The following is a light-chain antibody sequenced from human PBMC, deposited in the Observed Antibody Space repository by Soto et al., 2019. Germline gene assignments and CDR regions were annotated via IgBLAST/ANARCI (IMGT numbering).Light chain of an antibody. V-gene: IGKV3-20*01. J-gene: IGKJ1*01. CDR3: QQYGISPWT. CDR1: QSVSNDV. CDR2: GAS. Sequence: EGVLTETKSIVAFSPGERGTLSCTPSQSVSNDVLAWYQQKPGQAPRLLIYGASSRATGIPDRFSGSGSGTDFTLTISRLEPEDFAVYYCQQYGISPWTFGQGTNVDIK.